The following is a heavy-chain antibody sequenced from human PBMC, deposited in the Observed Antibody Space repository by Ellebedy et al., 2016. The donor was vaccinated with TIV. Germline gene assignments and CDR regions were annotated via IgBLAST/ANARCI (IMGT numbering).Heavy chain of an antibody. D-gene: IGHD2-2*01. CDR3: AKPPVGHCISAICYVFDD. J-gene: IGHJ4*02. V-gene: IGHV3-21*01. CDR2: ITGSSSYM. Sequence: PGGSLRLSCAASGFTFSNYAMCWVRKAPGKGLEWVASITGSSSYMFYSDSVKGRFTISRDNSKNTLYLQMNSLGAEETAVYYCAKPPVGHCISAICYVFDDWGQGAQVTVSS. CDR1: GFTFSNYA.